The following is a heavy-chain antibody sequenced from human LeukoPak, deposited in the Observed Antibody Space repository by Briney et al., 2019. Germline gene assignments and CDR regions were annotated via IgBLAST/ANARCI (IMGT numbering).Heavy chain of an antibody. CDR1: GGTFSSYA. Sequence: ASVKVSCKASGGTFSSYAISWVRQAPGQGLEWMGGIIPIFGTANYAQKFQGRVTITADESTSTAYMELSSLRSEDTAVYYCARVPIAYCGGDCFYYFDYWGQGTLVTVSS. CDR2: IIPIFGTA. J-gene: IGHJ4*02. CDR3: ARVPIAYCGGDCFYYFDY. V-gene: IGHV1-69*13. D-gene: IGHD2-21*01.